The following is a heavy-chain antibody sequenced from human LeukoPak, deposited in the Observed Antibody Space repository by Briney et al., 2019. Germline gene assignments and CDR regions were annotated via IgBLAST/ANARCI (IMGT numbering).Heavy chain of an antibody. D-gene: IGHD3-10*01. CDR2: IYYSGST. CDR3: AREDKGTMVRGALNY. J-gene: IGHJ4*02. V-gene: IGHV4-61*01. CDR1: GDSISTGSYY. Sequence: SETLSLTCTVSGDSISTGSYYWSWIRQPPGKGLEWIGYIYYSGSTNYNPSLKSRVTISVDTSKNQFSLKLSSVTAADTAVYYCAREDKGTMVRGALNYWGQGTLVTVSS.